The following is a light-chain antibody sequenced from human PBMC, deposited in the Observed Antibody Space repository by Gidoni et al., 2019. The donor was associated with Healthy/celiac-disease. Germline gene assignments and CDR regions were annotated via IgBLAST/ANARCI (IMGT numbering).Light chain of an antibody. Sequence: QSVLTQPPSASGTPGQRVTISCSGSSSNIGSNTANWYQQLPGTAPKLLINSNNQRPSGVPDRFSGSKSGTSASLAISGLQSEDEADYYCAAWDDSLNGRVFGGGTKLTVL. J-gene: IGLJ3*02. CDR2: SNN. CDR3: AAWDDSLNGRV. CDR1: SSNIGSNT. V-gene: IGLV1-44*01.